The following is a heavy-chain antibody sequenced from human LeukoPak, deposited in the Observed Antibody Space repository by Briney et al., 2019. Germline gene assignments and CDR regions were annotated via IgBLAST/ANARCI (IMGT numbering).Heavy chain of an antibody. D-gene: IGHD2-2*01. CDR2: INPSTGGT. V-gene: IGHV1-2*04. J-gene: IGHJ4*02. CDR3: ARGYSSMFIDN. CDR1: GYIFTNNY. Sequence: ASVKVSCKASGYIFTNNYIHWARQAPGQGLEWLGWINPSTGGTKYAQQFQGWVTLTRDTSTSTAYLDLSRLKSNDTAVYYCARGYSSMFIDNWGQGTLVSVSS.